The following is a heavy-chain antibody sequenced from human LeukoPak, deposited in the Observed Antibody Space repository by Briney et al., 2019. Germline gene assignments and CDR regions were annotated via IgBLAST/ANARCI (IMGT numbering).Heavy chain of an antibody. J-gene: IGHJ4*02. CDR2: ISTVSSYI. CDR3: AKDRGFNYGYGFDY. V-gene: IGHV3-21*04. D-gene: IGHD3-16*01. CDR1: GFKFDGYS. Sequence: GGSLRLSCAGSGFKFDGYSLNWVRQAPGKGLEWISSISTVSSYIEYADSVKGRFTISRDNSKNTLYLHVSSLRVEDTAVYYCAKDRGFNYGYGFDYWGQGNLVTVSS.